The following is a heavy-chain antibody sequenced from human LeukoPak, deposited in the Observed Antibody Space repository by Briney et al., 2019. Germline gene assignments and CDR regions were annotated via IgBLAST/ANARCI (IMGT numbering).Heavy chain of an antibody. J-gene: IGHJ3*02. D-gene: IGHD6-13*01. CDR2: ISWNSGSI. Sequence: GGSLRLSCAASGFTFDDYAMHWVRHAPGEGLEWVSGISWNSGSIGYADSVKGRFTISRDNAKNSLYLQMNSLRAEDTALYYCAKDIRAAAADAFDIWGQGTMVTVSS. V-gene: IGHV3-9*01. CDR1: GFTFDDYA. CDR3: AKDIRAAAADAFDI.